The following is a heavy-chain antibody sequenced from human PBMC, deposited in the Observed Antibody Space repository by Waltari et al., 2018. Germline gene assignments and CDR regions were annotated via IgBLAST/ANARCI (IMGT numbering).Heavy chain of an antibody. CDR2: ISDNSNFK. V-gene: IGHV3-21*01. J-gene: IGHJ4*02. D-gene: IGHD3-10*02. CDR1: GFAFSSYA. CDR3: ASASTMFIQGDY. Sequence: EVQLVESGGGLVKPGESLRLSCAASGFAFSSYALIWVRQAPGKGLGWVASISDNSNFKFYADSVEGRFTISRDNARNSLYLQMNSLRAEDTAIYYCASASTMFIQGDYWGLGTLVTVSS.